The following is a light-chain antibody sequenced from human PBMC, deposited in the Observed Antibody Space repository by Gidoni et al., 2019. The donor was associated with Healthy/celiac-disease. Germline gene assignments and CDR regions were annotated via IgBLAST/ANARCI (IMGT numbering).Light chain of an antibody. CDR3: QQRSNWPRYT. Sequence: EIVLTQSPATLSLSPGERATLSRRASQSVSSYLAWYQQKPGQAPRLLIYDASNSATGIPARFSGSGSGTDFTLTISSLEPEDFAVYYCQQRSNWPRYTFGQGTKLEIK. CDR1: QSVSSY. CDR2: DAS. V-gene: IGKV3-11*01. J-gene: IGKJ2*01.